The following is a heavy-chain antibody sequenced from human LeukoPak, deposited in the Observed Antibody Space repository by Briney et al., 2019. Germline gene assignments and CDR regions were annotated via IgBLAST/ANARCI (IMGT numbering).Heavy chain of an antibody. V-gene: IGHV3-21*01. CDR1: GFTFSSYS. Sequence: GGSRRLSCAASGFTFSSYSMNWVRQAPGKGLEWVSSISSSSSYIYYADSVKGRFTISRDNAKNSLYLQMNSLRAEDTAVYYCARVGYGDYEFWDYWGQGTLVTVSS. CDR2: ISSSSSYI. J-gene: IGHJ4*02. D-gene: IGHD4-17*01. CDR3: ARVGYGDYEFWDY.